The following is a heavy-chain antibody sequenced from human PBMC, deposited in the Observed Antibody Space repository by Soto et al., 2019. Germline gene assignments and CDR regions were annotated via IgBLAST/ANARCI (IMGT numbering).Heavy chain of an antibody. CDR2: IGAYNGNT. CDR3: ASVRQLVGYFYYYNDV. CDR1: GYTFTNYG. D-gene: IGHD6-6*01. J-gene: IGHJ6*03. V-gene: IGHV1-18*01. Sequence: QVRLLQSGAEVKKPGASVKDSCKASGYTFTNYGITWVRQAPGQGLEWMGGIGAYNGNTHYTQRLQGRVTMTTDTSTSTAYMELRRLRSHDPAVYYCASVRQLVGYFYYYNDVWRKGTTVTVSS.